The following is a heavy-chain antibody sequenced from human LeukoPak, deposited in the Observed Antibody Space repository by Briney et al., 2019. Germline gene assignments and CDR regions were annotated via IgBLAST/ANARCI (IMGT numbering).Heavy chain of an antibody. J-gene: IGHJ4*02. CDR2: INHSGST. V-gene: IGHV4-34*01. Sequence: SETLSLTCAVYGGSFSGYYWSWIRQPPGKGLEWIGEINHSGSTNYNPSLKSRVTISVDTSKNQFSLKLSSVTAADTAVYYCARRGRLRLYYFDYWGQGTLVTVSS. CDR3: ARRGRLRLYYFDY. D-gene: IGHD5-12*01. CDR1: GGSFSGYY.